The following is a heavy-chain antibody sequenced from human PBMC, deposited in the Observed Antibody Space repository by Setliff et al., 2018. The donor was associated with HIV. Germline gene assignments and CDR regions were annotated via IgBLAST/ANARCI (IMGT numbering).Heavy chain of an antibody. Sequence: GGSLRLSCAASGFTFSSHSMDWVRQAPGKGLEWVSYIGSGSSLKSYADSVKGRFTISRDNAKNLLYLQIDSLRPEDTAVYYCARLRLYNSALDYWGQGTLVTVSS. D-gene: IGHD3-10*01. J-gene: IGHJ4*02. CDR3: ARLRLYNSALDY. CDR2: IGSGSSLK. CDR1: GFTFSSHS. V-gene: IGHV3-21*05.